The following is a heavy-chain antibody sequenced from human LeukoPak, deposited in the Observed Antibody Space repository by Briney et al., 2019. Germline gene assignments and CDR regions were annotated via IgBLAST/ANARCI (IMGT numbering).Heavy chain of an antibody. V-gene: IGHV3-9*01. D-gene: IGHD1-26*01. CDR3: ATVGGTYSPADY. CDR2: ISWNSGSV. CDR1: GFTFDDYA. Sequence: GRSLRLSCAASGFTFDDYAMHWVRQAPGKGLEWVSGISWNSGSVGYVDSVKGRFTISGDNAKNSLYLQMNSLTAEDTAVYYCATVGGTYSPADYWGQGTLVTVSS. J-gene: IGHJ4*02.